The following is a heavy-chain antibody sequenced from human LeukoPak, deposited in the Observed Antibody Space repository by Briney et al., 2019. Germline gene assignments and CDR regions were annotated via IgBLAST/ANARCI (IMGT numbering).Heavy chain of an antibody. CDR1: GYTFTSYG. Sequence: ASVKVSCKASGYTFTSYGIGWVRQAPGQGLEWMGWISAYNGNTNYAQKLQGRVTMTTDTSTSTAYMELRSLRSDDTAVYYCARVNRAATAYYYYYMDVWGKGTTVTISS. CDR3: ARVNRAATAYYYYYMDV. CDR2: ISAYNGNT. J-gene: IGHJ6*03. D-gene: IGHD1-26*01. V-gene: IGHV1-18*01.